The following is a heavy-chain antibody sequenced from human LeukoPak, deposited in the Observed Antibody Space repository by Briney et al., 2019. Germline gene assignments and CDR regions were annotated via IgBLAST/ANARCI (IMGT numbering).Heavy chain of an antibody. CDR3: ARGVDSLRYFDWFLYYFDY. Sequence: GGSLRLSCAASGFAFSSYWMSWVRQAPGKGLEWVANIKQDGSEKYYVDSVKGRFTISRDNAKNSLYLQMNSLRAEDTAVYYCARGVDSLRYFDWFLYYFDYWGQGTLVTVSS. CDR2: IKQDGSEK. J-gene: IGHJ4*02. CDR1: GFAFSSYW. D-gene: IGHD3-9*01. V-gene: IGHV3-7*03.